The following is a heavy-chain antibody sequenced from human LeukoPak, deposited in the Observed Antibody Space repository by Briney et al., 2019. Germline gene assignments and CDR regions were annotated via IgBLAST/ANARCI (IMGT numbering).Heavy chain of an antibody. J-gene: IGHJ4*02. D-gene: IGHD3-22*01. Sequence: PGRSLRLSCAASGFTLSSYAMTWVRQAPGRGLEWVSSVDGGGGGTYYADSVKGRFTISRDNSKDTLYLQMNGLRAEDTAVYFCAKQSAGSAAWYSLHYDFRGQGTLVTVSS. CDR3: AKQSAGSAAWYSLHYDF. V-gene: IGHV3-23*01. CDR1: GFTLSSYA. CDR2: VDGGGGGT.